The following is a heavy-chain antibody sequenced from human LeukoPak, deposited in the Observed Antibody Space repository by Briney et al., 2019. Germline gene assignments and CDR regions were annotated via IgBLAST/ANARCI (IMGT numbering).Heavy chain of an antibody. J-gene: IGHJ4*02. D-gene: IGHD2-15*01. CDR3: TTDPRVAVGPVDY. Sequence: PGGSLRLSRAASGFTFSNAWMSWVRQAPGKGLEWVGRIKSKTDGGTTDYAAPVKGRFTISRDDSKNTLYLQMNSLKTEDTAVYYCTTDPRVAVGPVDYWGQGTLVTVSS. CDR2: IKSKTDGGTT. V-gene: IGHV3-15*01. CDR1: GFTFSNAW.